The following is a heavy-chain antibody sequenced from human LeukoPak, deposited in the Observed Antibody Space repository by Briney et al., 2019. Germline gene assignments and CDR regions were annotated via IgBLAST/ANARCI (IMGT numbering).Heavy chain of an antibody. J-gene: IGHJ4*02. V-gene: IGHV4-39*01. Sequence: SETLSLTCAVSGGSISSSIYYWGWIRQPPGKGLEWIGSIYYSGSTYYNPSLKSRVTISLDTSKNQFSLKLSSVTAADTAVYYCAGRKRQQEIDYWGQGTLVTVSS. CDR1: GGSISSSIYY. CDR2: IYYSGST. CDR3: AGRKRQQEIDY.